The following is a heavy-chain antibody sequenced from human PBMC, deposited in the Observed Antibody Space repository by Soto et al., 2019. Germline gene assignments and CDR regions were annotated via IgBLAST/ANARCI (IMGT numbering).Heavy chain of an antibody. CDR1: GFTFSSYG. J-gene: IGHJ4*02. V-gene: IGHV3-33*01. CDR2: IWYDGSNK. CDR3: ARGCSGDSCYGLGY. D-gene: IGHD2-15*01. Sequence: QVQLVESGGGVVQPGRSLRLSCAASGFTFSSYGMHWVRQAPGKGLEWVAVIWYDGSNKYYADSVKGRFTISRDNSKNTLYLQMNSLRAEDTAVYYCARGCSGDSCYGLGYWGQGTLVTVSS.